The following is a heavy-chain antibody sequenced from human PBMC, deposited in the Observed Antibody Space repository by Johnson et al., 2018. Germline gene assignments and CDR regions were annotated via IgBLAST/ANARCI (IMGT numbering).Heavy chain of an antibody. CDR1: GFTLSYYD. D-gene: IGHD3-22*01. CDR2: VGSAGET. CDR3: AREHRDGDSSAAFDI. V-gene: IGHV3-13*01. J-gene: IGHJ3*02. Sequence: VQLQESGGGLVQPGGSLRLSCVASGFTLSYYDMHWVRQASGKGLEWVSGVGSAGETYYPDSVKGRFIISRDTAKNSLYLQMNSLRPGDTAVYYCAREHRDGDSSAAFDIWGQGTMVTGSS.